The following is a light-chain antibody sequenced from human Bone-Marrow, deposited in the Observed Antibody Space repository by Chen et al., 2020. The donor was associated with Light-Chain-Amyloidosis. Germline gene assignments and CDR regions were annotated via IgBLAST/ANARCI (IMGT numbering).Light chain of an antibody. J-gene: IGLJ2*01. Sequence: SYELTQPPSVSVSPGTTARITSSGADLPTKYAYWYQQKPGQAPVLVIHRDTERPAGISERFSGYSSGTTATLTISGVQAEDEADYHCQSADSSGTYEVIFGGGTKLTVL. CDR3: QSADSSGTYEVI. CDR2: RDT. V-gene: IGLV3-25*03. CDR1: DLPTKY.